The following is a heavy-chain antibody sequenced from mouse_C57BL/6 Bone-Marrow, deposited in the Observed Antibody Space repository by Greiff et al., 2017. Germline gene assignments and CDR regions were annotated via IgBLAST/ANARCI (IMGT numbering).Heavy chain of an antibody. D-gene: IGHD3-1*01. J-gene: IGHJ2*01. CDR1: GYTFTSYW. CDR3: ARSGPPGRSFDY. Sequence: VQLQQPGAELVKPGASVKMSCKASGYTFTSYWITWVKQRPGQGLEWIGDIYPTSGCTNYTEKFKSKAILTVDTSYNTAYMQLSSLTSEDSAVFYCARSGPPGRSFDYWGQGTTLTVSA. CDR2: IYPTSGCT. V-gene: IGHV1-55*01.